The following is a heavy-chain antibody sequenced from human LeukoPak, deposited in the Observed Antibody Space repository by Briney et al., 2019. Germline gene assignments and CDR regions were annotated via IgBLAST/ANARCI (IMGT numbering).Heavy chain of an antibody. CDR3: ARGSCSNIRCHDAFDI. CDR1: GGTFSSYA. J-gene: IGHJ3*02. V-gene: IGHV1-69*06. D-gene: IGHD2-2*01. CDR2: IIPIFGTA. Sequence: ASVKVSCKASGGTFSSYAISWVRQAPGQGLEWMGGIIPIFGTANYAQKFQGRVTITADKSTSTAYMELNSLRVDDTAVYYCARGSCSNIRCHDAFDIWGQGTMVTVSS.